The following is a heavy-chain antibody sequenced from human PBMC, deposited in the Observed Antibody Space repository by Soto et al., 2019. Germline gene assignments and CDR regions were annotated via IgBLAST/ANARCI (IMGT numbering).Heavy chain of an antibody. D-gene: IGHD3-9*01. Sequence: GGSLRLSCAASGFTFSSYAMSWVRQAPGKGLEWVSAISGSGGSTYYADSVKGRFTISRDNSKNTLYLQMNSLRAEDTAVYYCANSRFYDTYYFDYWGQGTLVTVSS. CDR1: GFTFSSYA. CDR2: ISGSGGST. J-gene: IGHJ4*02. V-gene: IGHV3-23*01. CDR3: ANSRFYDTYYFDY.